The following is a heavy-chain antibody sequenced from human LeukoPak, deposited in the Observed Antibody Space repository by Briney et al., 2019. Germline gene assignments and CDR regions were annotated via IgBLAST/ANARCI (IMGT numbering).Heavy chain of an antibody. CDR2: INPNSGGT. CDR3: ARPAGYSSGYDAFDI. Sequence: ASVKVSCKASGYTFTGYYMHWVRRAPGQGLEWMGRINPNSGGTNYAQKFQGRVTMTRDTSISTAYMELSRLRSDDTAVYYCARPAGYSSGYDAFDIWGQGTMVTVSS. V-gene: IGHV1-2*06. J-gene: IGHJ3*02. CDR1: GYTFTGYY. D-gene: IGHD6-19*01.